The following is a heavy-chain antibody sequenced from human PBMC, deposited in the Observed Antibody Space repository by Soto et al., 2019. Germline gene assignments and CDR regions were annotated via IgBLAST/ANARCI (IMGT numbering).Heavy chain of an antibody. CDR3: ARKRRIPIGLSWSDP. CDR2: INHSGST. V-gene: IGHV4-34*01. CDR1: GLSFSGYY. Sequence: SETLSRPCAYYGLSFSGYYWSWIRQPPGKGLEWIGEINHSGSTNYNPSLKSRVTISVDTSKNQFSLKLSSVTAADTAVYYCARKRRIPIGLSWSDPWGQGTRVTFAS. D-gene: IGHD2-15*01. J-gene: IGHJ5*02.